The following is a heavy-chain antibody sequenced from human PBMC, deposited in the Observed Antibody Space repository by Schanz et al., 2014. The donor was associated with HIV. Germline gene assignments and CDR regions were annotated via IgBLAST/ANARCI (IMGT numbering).Heavy chain of an antibody. J-gene: IGHJ4*02. CDR3: VLPSAKIVGGLGEHYFDH. CDR1: GFTFNNYA. Sequence: DVQLLDSGGGLVQPGGSLRLSCIASGFTFNNYAMTWVRQAPGKGLEWVSSISSSSTYIYYADSVKGRFTISRDNAKNSLYLHMNSLRAEDTAVYYCVLPSAKIVGGLGEHYFDHWGQGTLVTVSS. CDR2: ISSSSTYI. D-gene: IGHD1-26*01. V-gene: IGHV3-21*01.